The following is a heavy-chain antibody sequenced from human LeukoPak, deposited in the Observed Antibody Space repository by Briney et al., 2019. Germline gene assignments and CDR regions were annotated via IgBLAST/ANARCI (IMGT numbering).Heavy chain of an antibody. J-gene: IGHJ4*02. V-gene: IGHV3-23*01. D-gene: IGHD3-10*01. CDR3: AKEPITMVRGAFFHYFDY. CDR2: ISGSGGST. Sequence: GGSLRLSCAASGFTFSSYAMSWVRQAPGKGLEWVSAISGSGGSTYYADSVKGRFTIFRDNSKNTLYLRMNSLRAEDTAVYYCAKEPITMVRGAFFHYFDYWGQGTLVTVSS. CDR1: GFTFSSYA.